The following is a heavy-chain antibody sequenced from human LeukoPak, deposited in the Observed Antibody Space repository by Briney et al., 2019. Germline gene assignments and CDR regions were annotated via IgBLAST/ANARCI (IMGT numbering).Heavy chain of an antibody. D-gene: IGHD3-10*01. CDR3: ARGHDFYGSGRQSWLDP. CDR1: GGSMNPYY. Sequence: SETLSLTCTVSGGSMNPYYWHWIRQPPGKGLEWIGYISHTGSTNYSPSLNSRGAISLDASKKQFSQRLSSVTAADSAVYYCARGHDFYGSGRQSWLDPWGQGTLVTVSS. V-gene: IGHV4-59*01. CDR2: ISHTGST. J-gene: IGHJ5*02.